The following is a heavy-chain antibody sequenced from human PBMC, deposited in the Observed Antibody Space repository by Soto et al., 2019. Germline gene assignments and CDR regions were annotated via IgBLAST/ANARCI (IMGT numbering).Heavy chain of an antibody. D-gene: IGHD3-16*02. J-gene: IGHJ3*02. V-gene: IGHV3-23*01. Sequence: EVQLLESGGGLVQPGGSLRLSCAASGFTFSSYAMSWVRQAPGKGLEWVSAISGSGGSTYYADSVKGRFTISRDNSKNTLYLQMNSLRAEDTAVYYCAKDLRANYDYIWGSYRRTDAFDIWGQVTMVTVSS. CDR3: AKDLRANYDYIWGSYRRTDAFDI. CDR1: GFTFSSYA. CDR2: ISGSGGST.